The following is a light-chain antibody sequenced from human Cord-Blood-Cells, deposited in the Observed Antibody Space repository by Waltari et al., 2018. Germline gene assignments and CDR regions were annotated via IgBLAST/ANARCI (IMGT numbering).Light chain of an antibody. V-gene: IGLV2-23*01. Sequence: QSALTQPASVSGSPGQSITISCTGTSSDVGSYNLVSWYQQHPGKAPKLMIYEGSKRPSGVSNRFSGSKSGNTASLTISGLQAEDEAGYYCCSYAGSSNWVFGGGTKLTVL. CDR1: SSDVGSYNL. CDR2: EGS. J-gene: IGLJ3*02. CDR3: CSYAGSSNWV.